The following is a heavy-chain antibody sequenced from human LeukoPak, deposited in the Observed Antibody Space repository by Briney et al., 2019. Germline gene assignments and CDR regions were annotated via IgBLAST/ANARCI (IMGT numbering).Heavy chain of an antibody. CDR2: IYHSGRT. Sequence: SETLSLTCTVSGASITSSGYYWGWIRQPPGKGLEWIGTIYHSGRTYYNPSLKSQVTISVDTSTNQSSLKLRSVTAADTAVYYCARTSEGYCRSTRCWAYYYYMDVWGKGTTVTISS. CDR1: GASITSSGYY. V-gene: IGHV4-39*07. D-gene: IGHD2-2*01. J-gene: IGHJ6*03. CDR3: ARTSEGYCRSTRCWAYYYYMDV.